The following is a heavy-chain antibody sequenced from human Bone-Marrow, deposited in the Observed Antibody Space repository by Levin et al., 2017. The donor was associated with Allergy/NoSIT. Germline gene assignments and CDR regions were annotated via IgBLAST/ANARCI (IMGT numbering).Heavy chain of an antibody. Sequence: SGGSLRLSCAASGFTFSNSVFSWVRQAPGKGLEWVSAITGSGETTYYADSVRGRFTISRDNSKNALYLQMNSLRAEDTAVYYCAKDAGYSRGWYGFDYWGQGTLVTVSS. V-gene: IGHV3-23*01. CDR2: ITGSGETT. J-gene: IGHJ4*02. D-gene: IGHD6-19*01. CDR1: GFTFSNSV. CDR3: AKDAGYSRGWYGFDY.